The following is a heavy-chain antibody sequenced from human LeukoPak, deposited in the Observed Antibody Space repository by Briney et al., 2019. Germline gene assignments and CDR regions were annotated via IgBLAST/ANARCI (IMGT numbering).Heavy chain of an antibody. CDR2: FDPEDGET. D-gene: IGHD4-23*01. CDR1: GYTLTELS. J-gene: IGHJ3*02. CDR3: ATCRDLRWCDAFDI. Sequence: ASVKVSCKVSGYTLTELSMHWVRQAPGKGLEWMGGFDPEDGETIYAQKFQGRVTMTEDTSTDTAYMELSSLRSEDTAVYYCATCRDLRWCDAFDIWSQGTMVTVSS. V-gene: IGHV1-24*01.